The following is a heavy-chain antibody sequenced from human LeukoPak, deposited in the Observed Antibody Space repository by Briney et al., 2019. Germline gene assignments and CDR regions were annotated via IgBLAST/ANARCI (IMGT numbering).Heavy chain of an antibody. CDR2: VSDSVTT. Sequence: SETLSLTCTVSGGSVSSGTFDWSWIRQPPGKGLEWIGYVSDSVTTKYSPSLKTRVTISVDTSKNQFSLKLRSVTAADTAVYYCARGGGVDILTGFQYWGQGTLVTVSS. J-gene: IGHJ4*02. D-gene: IGHD3-9*01. CDR1: GGSVSSGTFD. CDR3: ARGGGVDILTGFQY. V-gene: IGHV4-61*01.